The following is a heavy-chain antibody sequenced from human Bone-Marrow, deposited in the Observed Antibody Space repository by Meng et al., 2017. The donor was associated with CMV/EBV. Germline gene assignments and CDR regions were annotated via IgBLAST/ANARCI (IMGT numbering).Heavy chain of an antibody. CDR2: IKSKTDGGTT. Sequence: GGSLRLSCAASGFTFSSYGMHWVRQAPGKGLEWVGRIKSKTDGGTTDYAAPVKGRFTISRDDSKNTLYLQMNSLKTEDTAVYYCTTDLSGQWLEEGYWGQGTLVTVSS. CDR3: TTDLSGQWLEEGY. V-gene: IGHV3-15*01. D-gene: IGHD6-19*01. CDR1: GFTFSSYG. J-gene: IGHJ4*02.